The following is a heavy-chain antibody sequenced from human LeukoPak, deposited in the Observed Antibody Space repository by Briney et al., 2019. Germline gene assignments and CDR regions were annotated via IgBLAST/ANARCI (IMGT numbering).Heavy chain of an antibody. CDR1: GGSISSYY. CDR2: IYYSGST. J-gene: IGHJ4*02. D-gene: IGHD3-22*01. CDR3: ASGKYYYDSSDHYYFDY. Sequence: SETLSLTCTVSGGSISSYYWSWIRQPPGKGLEWIRYIYYSGSTNYNPSLKSRVTISVDTSKNQFSLKLSSVTAADTAVYYCASGKYYYDSSDHYYFDYWGQGTLVTVSS. V-gene: IGHV4-59*01.